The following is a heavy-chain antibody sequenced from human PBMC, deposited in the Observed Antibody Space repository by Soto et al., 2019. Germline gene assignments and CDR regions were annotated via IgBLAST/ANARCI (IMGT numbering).Heavy chain of an antibody. CDR3: AKWGRDYYYGMDV. CDR2: ISYDGSNK. V-gene: IGHV3-30*18. CDR1: GFTFSSYG. Sequence: GGSLRLSCAASGFTFSSYGMHWVRQAPGKGLEWVAVISYDGSNKYYADSVKGRFTISRDNSKNTLYLQMSSLIAEDTAVYYCAKWGRDYYYGMDVWGQGTTVTVSS. J-gene: IGHJ6*02. D-gene: IGHD3-16*01.